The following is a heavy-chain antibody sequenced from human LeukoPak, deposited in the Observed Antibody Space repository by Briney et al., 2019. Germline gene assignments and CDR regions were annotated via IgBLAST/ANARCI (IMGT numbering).Heavy chain of an antibody. V-gene: IGHV4-59*08. CDR2: IFYSGSI. CDR1: GGSVSNYY. J-gene: IGHJ4*02. CDR3: ARGGYYDFWTGYD. D-gene: IGHD3/OR15-3a*01. Sequence: SETLSLTCTVSGGSVSNYYWSWIRQPPGKGLEWIGYIFYSGSINQNPSLKSRVTISLDTSKNQISLKLKSVTAADTAVYFCARGGYYDFWTGYDWGQGTLVTVSS.